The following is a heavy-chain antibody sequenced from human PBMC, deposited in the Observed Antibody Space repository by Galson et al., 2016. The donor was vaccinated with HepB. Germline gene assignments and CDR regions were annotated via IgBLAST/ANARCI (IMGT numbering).Heavy chain of an antibody. CDR2: TYYRSKWSS. CDR3: ASGTGAYVQ. CDR1: GDSVSRNTAA. J-gene: IGHJ4*02. V-gene: IGHV6-1*01. D-gene: IGHD5-12*01. Sequence: ISGDSVSRNTAAWNRIRQSPSRGLEWLGRTYYRSKWSSDCAVSMKSRITINADTSMNQLSLQLNSVTPEDTAVYYCASGTGAYVQWGQGTLVTVSS.